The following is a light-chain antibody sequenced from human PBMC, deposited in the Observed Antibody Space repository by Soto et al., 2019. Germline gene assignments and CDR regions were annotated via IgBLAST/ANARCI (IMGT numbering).Light chain of an antibody. CDR1: QSVGRDY. J-gene: IGKJ1*01. Sequence: EIVLTQSPATLSLSPGERATLSCRASQSVGRDYLAWYQQKPGQAPRLLIYDASTRATGIPARFSGSGSGTDFTLTITSLEPEDFAVYYCQQRSNWPPTFGQGTKVDIK. CDR3: QQRSNWPPT. CDR2: DAS. V-gene: IGKV3-11*01.